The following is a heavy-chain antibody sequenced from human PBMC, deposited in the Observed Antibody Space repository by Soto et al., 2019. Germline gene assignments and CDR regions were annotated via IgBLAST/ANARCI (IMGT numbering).Heavy chain of an antibody. CDR2: IYWDDDQ. V-gene: IGHV2-5*02. D-gene: IGHD4-17*01. Sequence: QITLKESGPPLVRPAQTLTLTCAFSGFSLTATSMGVAWIRQPPGKALEWLALIYWDDDQRYSPSLKDRLTISKDTSRSRVVLTISNMNPEDTGTYFCAHAGDYDLLSLDHWGPGTLVTVSS. CDR3: AHAGDYDLLSLDH. CDR1: GFSLTATSMG. J-gene: IGHJ4*02.